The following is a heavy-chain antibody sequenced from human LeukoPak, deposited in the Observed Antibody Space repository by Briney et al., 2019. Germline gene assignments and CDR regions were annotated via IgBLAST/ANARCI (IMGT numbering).Heavy chain of an antibody. CDR3: ASSSATTMVSH. CDR1: GLTFSSYW. Sequence: GGSLRLSCVAFGLTFSSYWMHWVRQAPGKGLVWVSRINSDGSSTSYADSVKGRFTISRDNAKKTLYLQMNTLRAEDTAVYYCASSSATTMVSHWGQGTLVTVSS. D-gene: IGHD5-18*01. CDR2: INSDGSST. J-gene: IGHJ4*02. V-gene: IGHV3-74*01.